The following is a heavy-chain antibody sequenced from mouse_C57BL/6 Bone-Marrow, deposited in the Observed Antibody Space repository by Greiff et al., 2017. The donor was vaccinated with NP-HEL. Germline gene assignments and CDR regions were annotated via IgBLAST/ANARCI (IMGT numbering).Heavy chain of an antibody. CDR3: ARDGYSYWYFDV. D-gene: IGHD2-3*01. Sequence: QVQLQQPGAELVMPGASVKLSCKASGYTFTSYWMHWVKQRPGQGLEWIGEIDPSDSYTNYNQKFKGKSTLTVDKSSITAYMQLSSLTSEDSAVYYCARDGYSYWYFDVWGTGTTVTVSS. J-gene: IGHJ1*03. V-gene: IGHV1-69*01. CDR1: GYTFTSYW. CDR2: IDPSDSYT.